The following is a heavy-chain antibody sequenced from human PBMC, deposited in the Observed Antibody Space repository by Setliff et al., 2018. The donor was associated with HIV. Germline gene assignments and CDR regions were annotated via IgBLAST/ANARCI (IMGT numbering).Heavy chain of an antibody. V-gene: IGHV4-59*02. Sequence: SETLSLTCTVSGGSVSSHYWGWIRQPPGKELAWIGYILYDEGNNFNPSLKNRVAISVDPSKNQFSLTLSSVTAADTAVYYCARVGHTRGYTGYDVYYYYMDVWGKGTAVTVSS. CDR2: ILYDEGN. J-gene: IGHJ6*03. D-gene: IGHD5-12*01. CDR1: GGSVSSHY. CDR3: ARVGHTRGYTGYDVYYYYMDV.